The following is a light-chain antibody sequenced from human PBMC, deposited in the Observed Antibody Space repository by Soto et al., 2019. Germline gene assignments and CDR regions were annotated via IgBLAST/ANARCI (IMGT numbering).Light chain of an antibody. Sequence: QSVLTQPASVSGSPGQSITISCTGTTSDVGGFNYVSWYQQHPGKAPKLMIYDVTGRPSGVSNRFSGSKSGNTASLTISRLQTEDVADYYCSSYTNINTLVFGGGTKLTVL. J-gene: IGLJ2*01. V-gene: IGLV2-14*01. CDR3: SSYTNINTLV. CDR2: DVT. CDR1: TSDVGGFNY.